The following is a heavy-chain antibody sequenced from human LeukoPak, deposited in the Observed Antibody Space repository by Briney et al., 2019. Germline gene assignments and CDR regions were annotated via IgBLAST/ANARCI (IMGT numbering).Heavy chain of an antibody. V-gene: IGHV4-59*08. CDR1: GGSISSYY. D-gene: IGHD3-22*01. Sequence: PSETLSLTCTVSGGSISSYYWSWIRQPPGKGLEWIGYIYYSGSTNYNPSLKSRVTISVDTSKNQFSLKLSSVTAADTAVYYCARQADHYDSSGYYYGGYYFDYWGQGTLVTVSS. CDR3: ARQADHYDSSGYYYGGYYFDY. CDR2: IYYSGST. J-gene: IGHJ4*02.